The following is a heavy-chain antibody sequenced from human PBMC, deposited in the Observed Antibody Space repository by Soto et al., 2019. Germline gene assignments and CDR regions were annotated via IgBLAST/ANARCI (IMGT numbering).Heavy chain of an antibody. V-gene: IGHV4-59*01. CDR2: VSDSGST. CDR3: ARGENDYGGNKGAFDI. CDR1: GGSLHNYH. J-gene: IGHJ3*02. D-gene: IGHD3-10*01. Sequence: QVQLQESGPGLVKPSETLSLTCAVSGGSLHNYHWSWIRQPPGKGLEWIGSVSDSGSTNYHPTLKDRLSITADTPNDQFSLRLSSVTVADTAVYYCARGENDYGGNKGAFDIWGRGKMVIVSS.